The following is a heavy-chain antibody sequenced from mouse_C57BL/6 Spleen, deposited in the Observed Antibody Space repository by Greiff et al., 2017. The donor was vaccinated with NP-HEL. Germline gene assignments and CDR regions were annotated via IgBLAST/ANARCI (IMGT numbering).Heavy chain of an antibody. V-gene: IGHV1-26*01. J-gene: IGHJ4*01. D-gene: IGHD1-1*01. CDR2: INPNNGGT. CDR1: GYTFTDYY. CDR3: ARKYYGSSTYAMDY. Sequence: VQLQQSGPELVKPGASVKISCKASGYTFTDYYMNWVKQSHGKSLEWIGDINPNNGGTSYNQKFKGKATLTVDKSSSTAYMELRSLTSEDSAVYYCARKYYGSSTYAMDYWGQGTSVTVSS.